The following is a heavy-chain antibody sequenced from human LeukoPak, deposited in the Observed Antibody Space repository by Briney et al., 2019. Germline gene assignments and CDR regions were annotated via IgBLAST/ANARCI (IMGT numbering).Heavy chain of an antibody. CDR2: ISSSGSTK. CDR3: AREIQKNGYYYYYYGMDV. J-gene: IGHJ6*02. V-gene: IGHV3-11*01. CDR1: GFTFSDYY. D-gene: IGHD5-18*01. Sequence: GGSLRLSCAASGFTFSDYYMSWIRQAPGKGLEWVSYISSSGSTKYYADSVKGRFTISRDNAKNSLYLQMNSLRAEDTAVYYCAREIQKNGYYYYYYGMDVWGQGTTVTVSS.